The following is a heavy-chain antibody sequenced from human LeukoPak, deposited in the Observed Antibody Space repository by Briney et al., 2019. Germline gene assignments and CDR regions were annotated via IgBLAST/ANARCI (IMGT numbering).Heavy chain of an antibody. CDR1: GGSISSGDYY. Sequence: SETLSLTCTVSGGSISSGDYYWSRIRQPPGKGLEWIGYIYYSGSTYYNPSLESRVTISVDTSKNQFSLKLSSVTAADTAVYYCAREDATMVRGGFDYWGQGTLVTVSS. V-gene: IGHV4-30-4*01. CDR3: AREDATMVRGGFDY. D-gene: IGHD3-10*01. J-gene: IGHJ4*02. CDR2: IYYSGST.